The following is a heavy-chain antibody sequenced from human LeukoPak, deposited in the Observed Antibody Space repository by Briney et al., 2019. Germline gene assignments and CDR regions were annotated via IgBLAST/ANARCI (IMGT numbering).Heavy chain of an antibody. D-gene: IGHD3-10*01. J-gene: IGHJ4*02. Sequence: GGSLRLSCAGSGFIFRNYWMGWVRQPPGKGLEWVANIRQDGGDNHYVDSVKGRFTISRDNARNSLSLQMNSLRAEDTAVYYCTKWSTSGSYYTEWGQGTLVIVSS. V-gene: IGHV3-7*01. CDR2: IRQDGGDN. CDR3: TKWSTSGSYYTE. CDR1: GFIFRNYW.